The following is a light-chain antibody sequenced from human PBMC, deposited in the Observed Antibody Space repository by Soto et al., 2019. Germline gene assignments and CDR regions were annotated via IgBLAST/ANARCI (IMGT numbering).Light chain of an antibody. CDR1: QSVSTY. J-gene: IGKJ5*01. Sequence: EIVFTPSSATLSLTPAEMATLSCRASQSVSTYVAWYQQKAGQAPRLLIYGASNRATGIPARFSGSGSGTDFTLTISSLEPEDFAVYYCQQRSNGGITFGQGTRLEIK. V-gene: IGKV3-11*01. CDR2: GAS. CDR3: QQRSNGGIT.